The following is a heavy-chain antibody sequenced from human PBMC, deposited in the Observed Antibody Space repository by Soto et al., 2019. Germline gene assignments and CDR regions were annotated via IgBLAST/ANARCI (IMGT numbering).Heavy chain of an antibody. J-gene: IGHJ3*01. V-gene: IGHV3-23*01. Sequence: EVQLLESGGGLVQPGGSLRLSCAASGFTLSSHAMTWVRQAPGKGLEWVSVISYSGETTFYADSVRGRFTIFRDNAKNTLYLQMRSLRAEDSAVYFCVRDRDFYDGRGYASPGDAFDVWGQGTVVSVSS. D-gene: IGHD3-22*01. CDR2: ISYSGETT. CDR3: VRDRDFYDGRGYASPGDAFDV. CDR1: GFTLSSHA.